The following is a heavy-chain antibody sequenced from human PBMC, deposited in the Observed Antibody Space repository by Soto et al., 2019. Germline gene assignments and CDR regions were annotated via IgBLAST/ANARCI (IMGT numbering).Heavy chain of an antibody. CDR3: AKGRDAPEYFQH. CDR1: GFTFSTYA. D-gene: IGHD2-21*02. Sequence: EVQLLESGGGLVQPGGSLRLSCAASGFTFSTYAMSWVRQAPGKGLEWVSLITASGSTTYYADSVKGRFTISRDSSKNTLYLQMNSLRAEDTAVYYCAKGRDAPEYFQHWGLGTLVTVSS. J-gene: IGHJ1*01. V-gene: IGHV3-23*01. CDR2: ITASGSTT.